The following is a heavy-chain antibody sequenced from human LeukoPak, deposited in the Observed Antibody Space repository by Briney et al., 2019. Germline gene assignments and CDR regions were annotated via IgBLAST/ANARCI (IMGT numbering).Heavy chain of an antibody. V-gene: IGHV3-21*01. CDR3: ARDARYCSSPSCYQYFDY. CDR1: GFTFSSYS. D-gene: IGHD2-2*01. CDR2: ISSSSSYI. Sequence: GGSLRLSCAASGFTFSSYSMNWVRQASGKGLEWVSSISSSSSYIYYADSVKGRFTISRDNAKNSLYLQMNSLRAEDTAVYYCARDARYCSSPSCYQYFDYWGQGTLVTVSS. J-gene: IGHJ4*02.